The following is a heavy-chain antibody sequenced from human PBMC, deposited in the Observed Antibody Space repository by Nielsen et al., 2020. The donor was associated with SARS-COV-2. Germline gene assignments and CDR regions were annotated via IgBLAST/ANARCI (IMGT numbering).Heavy chain of an antibody. J-gene: IGHJ6*02. CDR3: AKDNSIHRYYYGMDV. D-gene: IGHD4-23*01. V-gene: IGHV3-30*04. CDR2: ISYDGSNK. Sequence: GGSLRLSCAASGFTFSSYAMHWVRQAPGKGLEWVAVISYDGSNKYYADSVKGRFTISRDNSKNTLYLQMNSLRAEDTAVHYCAKDNSIHRYYYGMDVWGQGTTVTVSS. CDR1: GFTFSSYA.